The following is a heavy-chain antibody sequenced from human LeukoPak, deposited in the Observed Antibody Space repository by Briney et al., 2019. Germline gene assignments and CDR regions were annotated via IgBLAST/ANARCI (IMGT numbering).Heavy chain of an antibody. CDR2: IGRAGDT. V-gene: IGHV3-13*04. D-gene: IGHD5-12*01. CDR3: VRDPSGHGMYV. CDR1: GFTVSRSD. J-gene: IGHJ6*02. Sequence: QPGGSLRLFCAASGFTVSRSDMHWVRQVTGKGLEWVSAIGRAGDTHYAGSVKGRFTISRDNAKNSLYLQMNSLRAGDTAVYYCVRDPSGHGMYVGGQGTTVTVSS.